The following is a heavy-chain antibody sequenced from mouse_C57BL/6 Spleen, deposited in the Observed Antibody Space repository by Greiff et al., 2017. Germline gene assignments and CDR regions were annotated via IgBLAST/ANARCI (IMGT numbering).Heavy chain of an antibody. D-gene: IGHD2-4*01. J-gene: IGHJ4*01. CDR2: INPNNGGT. CDR1: GYTFTDYN. V-gene: IGHV1-18*01. CDR3: ARTYDYDDGYAMDY. Sequence: EVQGVESGPELVKPGASVKIPCKASGYTFTDYNMDWVKQSHGKSLEWIGDINPNNGGTIYNQKFKGKATLTVDKSSSTAYMELRSLTSEDTAVYYCARTYDYDDGYAMDYWGQGTSVTVSS.